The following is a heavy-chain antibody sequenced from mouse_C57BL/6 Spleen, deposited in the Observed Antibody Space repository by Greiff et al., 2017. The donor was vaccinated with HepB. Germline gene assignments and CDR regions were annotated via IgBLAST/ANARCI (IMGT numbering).Heavy chain of an antibody. CDR3: AREDYYGKGCAY. Sequence: EVQLAESEGGLVQPGSSMKLSCTASGFTFSDYYMAWVRQVPETGLEWVATINYDGSSTYYLDSLKSLFIFSKDNAKNILYLQMSSLKSEDTATYYCAREDYYGKGCAYWGQGTLVTVSA. CDR2: INYDGSST. D-gene: IGHD1-1*01. CDR1: GFTFSDYY. V-gene: IGHV5-16*01. J-gene: IGHJ3*01.